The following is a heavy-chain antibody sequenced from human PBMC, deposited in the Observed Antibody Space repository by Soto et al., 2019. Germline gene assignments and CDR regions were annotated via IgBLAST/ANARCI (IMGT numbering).Heavy chain of an antibody. Sequence: EVQLVESGGGLVQPGGSLRLSCAASGFTFTNYWMHWFRQGPGKGLVWVARVDNDGTSATYADSVKGRFTISRDNAKITLYLQMHSLRAEVTSGYYLVLDTPDNCFDPWGEGTLVTVSS. CDR3: VLDTPDNCFDP. V-gene: IGHV3-74*01. CDR2: VDNDGTSA. J-gene: IGHJ5*02. CDR1: GFTFTNYW. D-gene: IGHD2-8*02.